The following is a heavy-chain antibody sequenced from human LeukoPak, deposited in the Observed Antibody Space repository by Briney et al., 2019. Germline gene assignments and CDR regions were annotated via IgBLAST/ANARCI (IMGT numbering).Heavy chain of an antibody. CDR1: GGTFSSYA. V-gene: IGHV1-69*04. CDR2: IIPIFGIA. CDR3: ARCSSTSCYTRGGSAEYFQH. Sequence: SVKVSCTASGGTFSSYAISWVRQAPGQGLEWMGRIIPIFGIANYAQKFQGRVTITADKSTSPAYMELSSLRSEDTAVYYCARCSSTSCYTRGGSAEYFQHWGQGTLVTVSS. J-gene: IGHJ1*01. D-gene: IGHD2-2*02.